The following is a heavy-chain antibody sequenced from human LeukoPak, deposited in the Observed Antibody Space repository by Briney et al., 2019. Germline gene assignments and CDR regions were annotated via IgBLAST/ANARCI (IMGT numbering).Heavy chain of an antibody. V-gene: IGHV3-23*01. D-gene: IGHD2-15*01. CDR3: AKGSSDSWYSALEY. CDR2: ISATNGNT. Sequence: GGSLRLSCAASGFTFSSYAMTWVRQAPGKGLKWVSGISATNGNTYHADSVKGRFTISRDNSKSTLYLQMNSLRVEDTAVYYCAKGSSDSWYSALEYWGQGTLVTVSS. J-gene: IGHJ4*02. CDR1: GFTFSSYA.